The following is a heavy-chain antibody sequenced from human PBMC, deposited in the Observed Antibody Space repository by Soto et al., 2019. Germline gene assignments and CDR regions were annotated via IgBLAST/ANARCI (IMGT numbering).Heavy chain of an antibody. CDR1: GFTFNNYI. J-gene: IGHJ3*02. Sequence: QVQLEESGGGAVPPGRSLRLSCSASGFTFNNYIMHWVRQAPGKGLDWVAAISSDGSSTYYAESLKGRFTISRDNSKSTMYLQMDSLRADDTAVYYCARDRHFRGGPDDIWGQGTMVTVSS. CDR2: ISSDGSST. CDR3: ARDRHFRGGPDDI. V-gene: IGHV3-30*04. D-gene: IGHD3-3*02.